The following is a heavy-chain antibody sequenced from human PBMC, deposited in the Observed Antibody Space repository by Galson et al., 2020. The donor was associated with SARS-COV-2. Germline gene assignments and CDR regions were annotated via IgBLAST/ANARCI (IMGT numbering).Heavy chain of an antibody. Sequence: GGSLRLSCAASGFTVSDNYMSWVRQAPGKGLEWVSVIYSSGNTYYADSVKGRFTISRDTSENILYLQMNSLRAEDTAVYYCARVGIHFAIYAFDIWGQGTLVTV. CDR2: IYSSGNT. V-gene: IGHV3-53*01. J-gene: IGHJ3*02. D-gene: IGHD3-3*02. CDR3: ARVGIHFAIYAFDI. CDR1: GFTVSDNY.